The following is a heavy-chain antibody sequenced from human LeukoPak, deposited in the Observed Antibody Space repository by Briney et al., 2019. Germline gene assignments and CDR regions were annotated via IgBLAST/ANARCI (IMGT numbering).Heavy chain of an antibody. J-gene: IGHJ4*02. D-gene: IGHD3-22*01. CDR3: ATRPLRGYYDSSGYYNY. CDR2: ISAYNGNT. CDR1: GYTFTSYG. V-gene: IGHV1-18*01. Sequence: ASVKVSCKASGYTFTSYGISWVRQAPGQGLEWMGWISAYNGNTNYAQKLQGRVTMTTDTSTSTAYMELRSLRSDDTAVYYCATRPLRGYYDSSGYYNYWGQGTLVTVSS.